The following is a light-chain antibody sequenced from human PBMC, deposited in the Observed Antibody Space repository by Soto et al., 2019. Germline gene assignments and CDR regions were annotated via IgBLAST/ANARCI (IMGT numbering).Light chain of an antibody. CDR2: AAT. J-gene: IGKJ5*01. Sequence: DLQLTPSSSSLSASVGNSVTITCLASQRIGSYVNWYQQKPGKAPKLLIYAATNLEEGVPSRFSGSGSGTDFSLSVSGLQPEDFATYYCQQLNSYPITFGQGTRLEI. V-gene: IGKV1-39*01. CDR1: QRIGSY. CDR3: QQLNSYPIT.